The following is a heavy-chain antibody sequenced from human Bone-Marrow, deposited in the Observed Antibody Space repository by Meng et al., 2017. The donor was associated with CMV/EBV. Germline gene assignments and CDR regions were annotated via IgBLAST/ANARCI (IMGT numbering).Heavy chain of an antibody. CDR2: ISWDGGST. J-gene: IGHJ4*02. CDR1: GFTFSDYY. Sequence: GGSLRLSCAASGFTFSDYYMSWIRQAPGKGLEWVSLISWDGGSTYYADSVKGRFTISRDNSKNSLYLQMNSLRTEDTALYYCAKDSSDYGGSYFDYWGQGTLVTVSS. V-gene: IGHV3-43*01. D-gene: IGHD4/OR15-4a*01. CDR3: AKDSSDYGGSYFDY.